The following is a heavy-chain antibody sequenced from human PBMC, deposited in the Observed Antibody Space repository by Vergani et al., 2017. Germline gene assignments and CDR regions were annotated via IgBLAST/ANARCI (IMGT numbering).Heavy chain of an antibody. V-gene: IGHV4-59*02. CDR1: GVSVTDYN. CDR2: LSTTGGA. D-gene: IGHD3-22*01. Sequence: QAQLQESGPGLVKPSETLSLTCHVFGVSVTDYNCNWIRQAPGKGLEWIGSLSTTGGATHASHNPSLKSRVSISVDTSKSTVYMELSSLRSEDTAVYYCTRGWYYDSIAYWAYWGQGTLVTVSS. J-gene: IGHJ4*02. CDR3: TRGWYYDSIAYWAY.